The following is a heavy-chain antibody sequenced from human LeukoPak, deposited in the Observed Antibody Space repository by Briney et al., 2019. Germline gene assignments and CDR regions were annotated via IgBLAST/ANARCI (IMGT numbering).Heavy chain of an antibody. Sequence: SETLSLTCTVSGYSITSGYYWGWIRQPPGKGLEWIGSIYYSGSTYYNPSLKSRVTISVDTSKNQFSLKLSSVTAADTAVYYCARGPLIDFWGQGTLVTVSS. V-gene: IGHV4-38-2*02. CDR1: GYSITSGYY. CDR2: IYYSGST. J-gene: IGHJ4*02. CDR3: ARGPLIDF.